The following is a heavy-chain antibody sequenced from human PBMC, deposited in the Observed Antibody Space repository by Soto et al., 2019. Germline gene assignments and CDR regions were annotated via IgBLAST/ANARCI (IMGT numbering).Heavy chain of an antibody. D-gene: IGHD6-6*01. Sequence: ASVKVSCKASGYTFTNFGISWVRQAPGQGLEWMGWISAYNGNTNYVQKFQGRVTMTRDTSTSTVYMELSSLRSEDTAVYYCARGGIAARHDYGMDGWGQGTTVTVSS. CDR2: ISAYNGNT. CDR3: ARGGIAARHDYGMDG. J-gene: IGHJ6*02. CDR1: GYTFTNFG. V-gene: IGHV1-18*01.